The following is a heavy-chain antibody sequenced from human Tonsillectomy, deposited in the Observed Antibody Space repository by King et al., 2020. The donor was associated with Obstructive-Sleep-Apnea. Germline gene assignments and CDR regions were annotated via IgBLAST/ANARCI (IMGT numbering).Heavy chain of an antibody. Sequence: QLQESGPGLVKPSETLSLTCTVSGGFINSYYWSWIRQTPGKGLEWIGYISYSGSTNYNPSLKSRVPISVDTSKNQFSLKLSSVTAADTAVYYCARDRVGRDGYNRFDYWGQGTLVTVSS. D-gene: IGHD5-24*01. CDR1: GGFINSYY. CDR2: ISYSGST. CDR3: ARDRVGRDGYNRFDY. V-gene: IGHV4-59*01. J-gene: IGHJ4*02.